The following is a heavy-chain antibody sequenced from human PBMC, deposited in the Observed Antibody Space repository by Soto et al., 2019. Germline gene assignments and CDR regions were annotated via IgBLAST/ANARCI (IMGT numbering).Heavy chain of an antibody. V-gene: IGHV3-33*01. Sequence: GGSLRLSCAASGFTFSSYVMHWVRQAPGKGLEWVAVIWYDGINKHYADPVKGRFTISRDNSKNTLSLQMNSRRAEDTAIYYCARDIDWYSNSSGFDNWGQGT. CDR3: ARDIDWYSNSSGFDN. J-gene: IGHJ4*02. CDR2: IWYDGINK. D-gene: IGHD1-26*01. CDR1: GFTFSSYV.